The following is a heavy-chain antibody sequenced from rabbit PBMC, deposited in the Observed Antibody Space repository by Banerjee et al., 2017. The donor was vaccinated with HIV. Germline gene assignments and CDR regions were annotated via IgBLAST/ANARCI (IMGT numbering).Heavy chain of an antibody. V-gene: IGHV1S40*01. CDR2: INSGSGGSK. CDR1: GFSFSSYYY. Sequence: QSLEESGGDLVKPGASLTLTCTASGFSFSSYYYMCWVRQAPGKGLEWIACINSGSGGSKYYASWAKGRFTITKTSSTTVTLQMTSLTAADTATYFCARSFAGYAGYGYATAFNLWGPGTLVTVS. J-gene: IGHJ4*01. D-gene: IGHD6-1*01. CDR3: ARSFAGYAGYGYATAFNL.